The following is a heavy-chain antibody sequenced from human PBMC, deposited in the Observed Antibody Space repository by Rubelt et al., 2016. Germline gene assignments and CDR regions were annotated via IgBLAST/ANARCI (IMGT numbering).Heavy chain of an antibody. CDR3: ARLPYSYGFSSAFDI. CDR1: GGSISSYY. J-gene: IGHJ3*02. V-gene: IGHV4-59*01. D-gene: IGHD5-18*01. Sequence: QVQLQESGPGLVKPSETLSLTCTVSGGSISSYYWSWIRQPPGKGLEWIRYIYYSGSTNYNPSLKSRVTISVDTSKNQFSLKLSSVTAADTAVYYCARLPYSYGFSSAFDIWGQGTMVTVSS. CDR2: IYYSGST.